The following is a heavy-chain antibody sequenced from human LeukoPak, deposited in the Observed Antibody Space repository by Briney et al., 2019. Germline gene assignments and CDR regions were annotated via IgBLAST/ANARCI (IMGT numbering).Heavy chain of an antibody. Sequence: ASVKVSCTASGYTFTGYHIHWVRQAPGQGLEWMGWISAYNGNTNYAQKLQGRVTMTTDTSTSTAYMELRSLRSDDTAVYYCARDLPDYDILGDFDYWGQGTLVTVSS. CDR2: ISAYNGNT. V-gene: IGHV1-18*04. J-gene: IGHJ4*02. CDR3: ARDLPDYDILGDFDY. D-gene: IGHD3-9*01. CDR1: GYTFTGYH.